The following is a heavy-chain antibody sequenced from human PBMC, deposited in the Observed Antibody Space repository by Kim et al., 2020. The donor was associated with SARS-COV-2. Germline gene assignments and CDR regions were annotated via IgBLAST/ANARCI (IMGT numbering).Heavy chain of an antibody. CDR2: ISWDGGST. D-gene: IGHD3-3*01. CDR1: GFTFDDYT. Sequence: GGSLRLSCAASGFTFDDYTMHWGRQAPGKGLEWVSLISWDGGSTYYEDSVKGRFTISRDNSKNSLSLQMNSLRTEDTALYYCAKPNYDFWSCYSDWYFDLWGRGTLVTVSS. V-gene: IGHV3-43*01. J-gene: IGHJ2*01. CDR3: AKPNYDFWSCYSDWYFDL.